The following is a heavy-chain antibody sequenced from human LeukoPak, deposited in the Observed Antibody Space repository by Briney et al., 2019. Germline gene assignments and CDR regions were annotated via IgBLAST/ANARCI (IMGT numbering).Heavy chain of an antibody. Sequence: GGSLRLSCAASGFTFTSYAMSWVRQAPGKGLGWISIISGSGTTTYYADSVKGRFTISRDNSKNTLYLQMNSLRAEDTAVYYCAKRGYSDSRPQYYFEYWGQGTLVTVSS. D-gene: IGHD3-22*01. CDR2: ISGSGTTT. J-gene: IGHJ4*02. CDR3: AKRGYSDSRPQYYFEY. CDR1: GFTFTSYA. V-gene: IGHV3-23*01.